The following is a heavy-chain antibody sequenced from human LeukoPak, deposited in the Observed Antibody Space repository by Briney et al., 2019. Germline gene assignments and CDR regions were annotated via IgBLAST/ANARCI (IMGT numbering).Heavy chain of an antibody. Sequence: GGSLRLSCVASGFTFSSNWMHWVRQGPGKGLVWVSRINSDGSETRHADSVKGRFTISRDNAKNTLYLQMNSLRAEDTAVYYCARRHHFGFLDSWGQGTLVTVSS. D-gene: IGHD3-10*01. CDR3: ARRHHFGFLDS. CDR1: GFTFSSNW. CDR2: INSDGSET. J-gene: IGHJ4*02. V-gene: IGHV3-74*01.